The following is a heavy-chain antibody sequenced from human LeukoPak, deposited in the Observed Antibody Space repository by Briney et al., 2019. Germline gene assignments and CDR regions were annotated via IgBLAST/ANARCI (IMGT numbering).Heavy chain of an antibody. CDR1: GFTFSSYS. D-gene: IGHD1-26*01. V-gene: IGHV3-21*01. CDR2: ISSSSSYI. Sequence: KPGGSLRLSCAASGFTFSSYSMNWVRQAPGKGLEWVSSISSSSSYIYYADSVKGRFTISRDNAKNSLYLQMNSLRAEDTAVYYCASAFSEWELFLGRWGQGTLVTVSS. J-gene: IGHJ4*02. CDR3: ASAFSEWELFLGR.